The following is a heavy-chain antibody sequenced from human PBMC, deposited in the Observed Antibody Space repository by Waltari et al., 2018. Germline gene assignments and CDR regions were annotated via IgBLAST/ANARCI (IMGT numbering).Heavy chain of an antibody. V-gene: IGHV4-38-2*01. Sequence: QVQLQESGPGLVKPSETLSLTCAVSGYSITSGYYWGWIRQPPGKGLEWMGSIYYSGTTYYNPSLKSRVTISVDTSKNQLSLELSSVTAADTAVYYCARVNYYDSSGYKGAFDYWGQGTLVTVSS. J-gene: IGHJ4*02. CDR1: GYSITSGYY. CDR2: IYYSGTT. D-gene: IGHD3-22*01. CDR3: ARVNYYDSSGYKGAFDY.